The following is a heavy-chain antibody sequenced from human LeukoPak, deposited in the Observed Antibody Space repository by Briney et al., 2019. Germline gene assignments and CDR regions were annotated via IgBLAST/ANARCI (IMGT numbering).Heavy chain of an antibody. Sequence: NPSETLSLTCSVSGGSVSSYYWSWIRQSPGKALECIGYIHNSGRTNYNPSLKSRVTGFVDTSKNQVSLRLSSVTAADTAVYYCARHGTISSESYFDYWGQGALVTVSS. CDR3: ARHGTISSESYFDY. CDR1: GGSVSSYY. CDR2: IHNSGRT. V-gene: IGHV4-59*08. J-gene: IGHJ4*02. D-gene: IGHD1-14*01.